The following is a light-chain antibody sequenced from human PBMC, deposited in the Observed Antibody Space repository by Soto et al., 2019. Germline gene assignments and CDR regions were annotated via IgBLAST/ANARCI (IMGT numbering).Light chain of an antibody. J-gene: IGKJ3*01. CDR3: QQYGSCPSGFA. Sequence: EMVLTQSPGTLSLSPGERATLSCRASQTVTSNRLAWYQQKPGQAPRLLIYGASRRATGIPDRFSGSGSGTDFTITISILEPEDVAFYYCQQYGSCPSGFAFGPGTTLDTK. CDR1: QTVTSNR. CDR2: GAS. V-gene: IGKV3-20*01.